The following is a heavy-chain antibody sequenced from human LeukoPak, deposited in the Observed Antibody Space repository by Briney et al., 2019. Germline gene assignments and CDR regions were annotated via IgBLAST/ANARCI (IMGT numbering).Heavy chain of an antibody. Sequence: PGGSLRLSCSASGFTFSSYAMHWVRQDPGKGLEYLSAISSNGGSTYYADSVEGRFTISRDNSKNTLYLQMSSLRAEDTAVYYCVKGKIDGSGSYLHYWGQGTLVTVSS. CDR2: ISSNGGST. J-gene: IGHJ4*02. D-gene: IGHD3-10*01. CDR1: GFTFSSYA. CDR3: VKGKIDGSGSYLHY. V-gene: IGHV3-64D*09.